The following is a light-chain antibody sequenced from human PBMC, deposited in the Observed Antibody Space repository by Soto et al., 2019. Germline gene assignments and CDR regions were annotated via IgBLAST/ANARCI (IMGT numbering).Light chain of an antibody. V-gene: IGLV2-23*01. J-gene: IGLJ2*01. CDR1: SSDIGSYDL. CDR3: CSFAGDKTVL. Sequence: QSALTQPASVSGSPGQSITISCTGTSSDIGSYDLVSWYQHHPGKALKLMIYEGGKRPSGVSNRFSASKSGNTASLRISGLQAEDEATYYCCSFAGDKTVLFGGGTKLTVL. CDR2: EGG.